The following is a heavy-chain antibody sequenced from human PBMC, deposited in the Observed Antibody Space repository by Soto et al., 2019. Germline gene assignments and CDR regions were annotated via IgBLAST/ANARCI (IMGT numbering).Heavy chain of an antibody. CDR2: ISYDGSNK. J-gene: IGHJ6*02. CDR1: GFTFSGYG. CDR3: AKDLYTDRPTYFYGMDV. V-gene: IGHV3-30*18. Sequence: GGSLRLSCAASGFTFSGYGMHWVRQAPGKGLEWVAVISYDGSNKFYADSVKGRFSISRDNPKNTLNLQLNSLRDDDTAVYYCAKDLYTDRPTYFYGMDVWGQGTTVTVSS. D-gene: IGHD2-2*02.